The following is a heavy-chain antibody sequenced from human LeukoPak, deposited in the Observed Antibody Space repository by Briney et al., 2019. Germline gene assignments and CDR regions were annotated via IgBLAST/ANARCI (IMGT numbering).Heavy chain of an antibody. CDR1: GGSISSYY. D-gene: IGHD6-6*01. V-gene: IGHV4-4*07. CDR3: ARDAPGSEYSSSLRDYYYYYYMDV. J-gene: IGHJ6*03. CDR2: IYTSGST. Sequence: PSETLSLTCAVSGGSISSYYWSWIRQPAGKGLEWIGRIYTSGSTNYDPSLKSRVTMSVDTSKNQFSLKLSSVTAADTAVYYCARDAPGSEYSSSLRDYYYYYYMDVWGKGTTVTVSS.